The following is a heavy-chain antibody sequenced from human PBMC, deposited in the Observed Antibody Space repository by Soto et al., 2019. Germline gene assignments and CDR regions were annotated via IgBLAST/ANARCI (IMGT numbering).Heavy chain of an antibody. CDR2: ISYEGSKK. V-gene: IGHV3-30*04. Sequence: QVQLEESGGGVVQPGRSLRLSCVASGFIFSTYAMYWVRQAPGKGLEWVTFISYEGSKKDYADSVKGRFTISRDNSKNTVYLQMNSLRPEDTAVYYCARNLQFFAWMGFYGMDVWGQGTTVTVSS. CDR1: GFIFSTYA. J-gene: IGHJ6*02. CDR3: ARNLQFFAWMGFYGMDV. D-gene: IGHD3-9*01.